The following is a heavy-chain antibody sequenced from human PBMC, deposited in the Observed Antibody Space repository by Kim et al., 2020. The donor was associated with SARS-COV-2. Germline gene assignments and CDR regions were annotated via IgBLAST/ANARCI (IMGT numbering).Heavy chain of an antibody. V-gene: IGHV3-23*01. CDR2: ISHDGTSQ. D-gene: IGHD1-26*01. J-gene: IGHJ6*02. CDR1: GFTFSACA. Sequence: GGSLRLSCAASGFTFSACAMTWVRQVPGKGLEWVSSISHDGTSQHYADSVKGRFTISRDDFKNTLYLRLTSLRAEDTALYYCAKDVWDSSGMDAWGQGT. CDR3: AKDVWDSSGMDA.